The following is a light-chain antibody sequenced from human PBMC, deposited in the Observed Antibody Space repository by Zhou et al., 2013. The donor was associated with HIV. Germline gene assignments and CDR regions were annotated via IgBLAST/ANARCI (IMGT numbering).Light chain of an antibody. CDR1: DTVATY. CDR2: SAS. Sequence: DVEITQSPSSLSASVGDTISITCQTSDTVATYLNWYQQHLGQAPRLLIYSASKLHSGVPSRFSGRGSGAVFTLTITGLQPEDFATYFCQQSDATPLTFGQGTTVEVK. CDR3: QQSDATPLT. V-gene: IGKV1-39*01. J-gene: IGKJ1*01.